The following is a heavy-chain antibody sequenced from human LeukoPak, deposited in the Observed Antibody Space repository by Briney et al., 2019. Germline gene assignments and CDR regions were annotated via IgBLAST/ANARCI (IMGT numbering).Heavy chain of an antibody. V-gene: IGHV4-61*02. CDR2: IYTSGST. Sequence: PSETLSLTCTVSGASISSTSHYWSWIRQPAGKGLEWIGRIYTSGSTNYNPSLKSRVTISVDTSKNQFSLRLNSVTATDTAMYYCARGPYSYDSSGCFDYWGQGALVTVSS. J-gene: IGHJ4*02. D-gene: IGHD3-22*01. CDR3: ARGPYSYDSSGCFDY. CDR1: GASISSTSHY.